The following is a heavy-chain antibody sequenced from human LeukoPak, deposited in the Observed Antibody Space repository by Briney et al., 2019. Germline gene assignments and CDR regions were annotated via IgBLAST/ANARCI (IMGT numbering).Heavy chain of an antibody. Sequence: SETLSLTCTVSVGSISSHYWNWIRQPPGKGLEWIGYVFYTGYTNYNPSLKSRVTTSLDTSKKQFSLRLSSVTAADTAVYYCATLGASGPDYWGQGTLVTVSS. CDR1: VGSISSHY. CDR3: ATLGASGPDY. CDR2: VFYTGYT. V-gene: IGHV4-59*08. J-gene: IGHJ4*02. D-gene: IGHD2-8*02.